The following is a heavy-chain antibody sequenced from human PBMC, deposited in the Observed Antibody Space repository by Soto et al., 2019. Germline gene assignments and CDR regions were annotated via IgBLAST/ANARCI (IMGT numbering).Heavy chain of an antibody. D-gene: IGHD6-19*01. Sequence: PSQTLSLTCAISGDSVASNSAAWNWIRQSPSRGLEWLGKTYYRSKWYNDYAVSVKSRITINPDTSKNQFSLQLNSVTPEDTAVYYCARFGYSSGWNNWFDPWGQGTLVTVS. CDR2: TYYRSKWYN. CDR3: ARFGYSSGWNNWFDP. CDR1: GDSVASNSAA. V-gene: IGHV6-1*01. J-gene: IGHJ5*02.